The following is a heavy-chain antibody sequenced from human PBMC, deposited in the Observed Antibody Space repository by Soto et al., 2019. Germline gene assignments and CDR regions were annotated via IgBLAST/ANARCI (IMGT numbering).Heavy chain of an antibody. CDR2: ISGSGGST. CDR3: AKLWQLVYYYYYGMDV. V-gene: IGHV3-23*01. CDR1: GFTFSRYA. J-gene: IGHJ6*02. D-gene: IGHD6-6*01. Sequence: GGSLRLSCAASGFTFSRYAMSWVRQAPGKGLEWVSAISGSGGSTYYADSVKGRFTISRDNSKNTLYLQMNSLRAEDTAVYYCAKLWQLVYYYYYGMDVWGQGTTVTVSS.